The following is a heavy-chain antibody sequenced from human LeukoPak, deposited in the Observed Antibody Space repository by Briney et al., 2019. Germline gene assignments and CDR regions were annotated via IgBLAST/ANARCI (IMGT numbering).Heavy chain of an antibody. CDR3: ARRYSSGYYYYMDV. CDR2: INRSGSS. J-gene: IGHJ6*03. Sequence: KPSETLSLTCAVYGGSFSAHYWSWIRQPPGKGLEWIGEINRSGSSYYNPSLKSRVTISVDTSKNQFSLKLSSVTAADTAVYYCARRYSSGYYYYMDVWGKGTTVTISS. D-gene: IGHD5-18*01. CDR1: GGSFSAHY. V-gene: IGHV4-34*01.